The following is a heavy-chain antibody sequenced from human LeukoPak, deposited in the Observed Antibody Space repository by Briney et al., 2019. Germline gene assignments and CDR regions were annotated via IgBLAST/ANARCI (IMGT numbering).Heavy chain of an antibody. Sequence: SGTLSPTCAVSGGSISSSNWWSWVRQPPGKGLEWIGEIYHSGSTNYNPSLKSRVTISVGKSKNQFSLKLSSVTAADTAVYYCARVAPYYDFWSGYYYYYGMDVWGQGTTVTVSS. CDR3: ARVAPYYDFWSGYYYYYGMDV. CDR1: GGSISSSNW. D-gene: IGHD3-3*01. V-gene: IGHV4-4*02. CDR2: IYHSGST. J-gene: IGHJ6*02.